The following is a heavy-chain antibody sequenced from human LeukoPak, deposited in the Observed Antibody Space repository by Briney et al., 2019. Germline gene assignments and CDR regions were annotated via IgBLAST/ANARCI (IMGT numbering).Heavy chain of an antibody. D-gene: IGHD3-22*01. Sequence: PGGSLRLSCAASGFTFSSYSMNWVRQAPGKGLEWVSSISSSSSYIYYADSVKGRFTISRDNAKNSLYLQMNSLRAKDTAVYYCAREARGYYDSSGYYYMIDYWGQGTLVTVSS. CDR2: ISSSSSYI. V-gene: IGHV3-21*01. CDR3: AREARGYYDSSGYYYMIDY. J-gene: IGHJ4*02. CDR1: GFTFSSYS.